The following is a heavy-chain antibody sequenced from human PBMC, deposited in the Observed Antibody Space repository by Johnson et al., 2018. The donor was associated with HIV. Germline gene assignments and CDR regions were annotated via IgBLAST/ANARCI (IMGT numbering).Heavy chain of an antibody. D-gene: IGHD2-21*01. CDR3: ARARARVTFDI. CDR1: GFSVSSKY. J-gene: IGHJ3*02. V-gene: IGHV3-53*01. CDR2: LYRSGST. Sequence: MQLVESGGGLIQLGGSLRLSCAASGFSVSSKYMSWVRQAPGKGLEWVSALYRSGSTYYVDSVKGRFTISRDNSKNTLYLQMNSLRAEDTAVYYCARARARVTFDIWGQGTMVTVSS.